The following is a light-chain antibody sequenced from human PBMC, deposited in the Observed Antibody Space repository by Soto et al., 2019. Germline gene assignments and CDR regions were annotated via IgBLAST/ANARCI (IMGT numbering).Light chain of an antibody. CDR1: QSISTW. CDR3: QQYNSYPYT. J-gene: IGKJ2*01. Sequence: DIQMTQSPSTLSTSVRDRVTITCRASQSISTWLAWYQQKPGKAPKLLIYKASSLESGVPSRFSGSGSGTEFTLTINSLQPDDFATYCCQQYNSYPYTFGQGTKLEIK. V-gene: IGKV1-5*03. CDR2: KAS.